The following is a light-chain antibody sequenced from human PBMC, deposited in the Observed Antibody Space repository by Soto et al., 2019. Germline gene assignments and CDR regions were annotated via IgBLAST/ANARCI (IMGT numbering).Light chain of an antibody. CDR1: QSVSSSY. J-gene: IGKJ4*01. Sequence: EIVLTQSPGTLSLSPGERATLSCRASQSVSSSYLAWYQQKPGQAPRLLIYDASSWATGIPDRFSGSGSGTDFTLTMSSLEPEDFAVDYCQHYGYAPAFGGGTKVEIK. CDR2: DAS. CDR3: QHYGYAPA. V-gene: IGKV3-20*01.